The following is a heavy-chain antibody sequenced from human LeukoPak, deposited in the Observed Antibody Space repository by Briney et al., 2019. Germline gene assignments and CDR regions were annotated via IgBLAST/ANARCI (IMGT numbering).Heavy chain of an antibody. CDR2: IGNVADT. Sequence: GGSLRLSCATSGFTLSGYDMHWVRQLTGKGLEWVSSIGNVADTYYSGSVKGRFVISRDNARNFVFLQMNSLRAEDTAGYYCVRAPGSGGFDSWGQGAQVTVSS. J-gene: IGHJ4*02. CDR3: VRAPGSGGFDS. V-gene: IGHV3-13*01. CDR1: GFTLSGYD. D-gene: IGHD6-19*01.